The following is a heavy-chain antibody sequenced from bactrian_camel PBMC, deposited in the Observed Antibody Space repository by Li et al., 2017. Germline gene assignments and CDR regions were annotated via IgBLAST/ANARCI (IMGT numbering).Heavy chain of an antibody. Sequence: VQLVESGGGSVQAGGSLRLSCVVSGYSTSSWFMIWFRQALGKEHEGVAALDSDGRTTYADSVKGRFTISQVSVDGVRVAYLHLSSLKPKDSAMYYCARDQCPDCSSSYCFDESANWGQGTQVTVS. CDR1: GYSTSSWF. CDR2: LDSDGRT. D-gene: IGHD2*01. CDR3: ARDQCPDCSSSYCFDESAN. V-gene: IGHV3S10*01. J-gene: IGHJ4*01.